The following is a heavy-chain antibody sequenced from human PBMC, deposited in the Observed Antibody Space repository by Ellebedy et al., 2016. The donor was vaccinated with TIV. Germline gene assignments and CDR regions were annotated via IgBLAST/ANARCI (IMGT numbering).Heavy chain of an antibody. Sequence: MPSETLSLTCTVSGGSISSYYWSWIRQSPGKGLEWIGYIYYSGGTRYNPSLKDRVTISLDTSKSQFSLNLNSVTAADTAVYYCARKSLSNWSFDLWGRGTLVTVSS. V-gene: IGHV4-59*01. CDR2: IYYSGGT. CDR3: ARKSLSNWSFDL. CDR1: GGSISSYY. J-gene: IGHJ2*01.